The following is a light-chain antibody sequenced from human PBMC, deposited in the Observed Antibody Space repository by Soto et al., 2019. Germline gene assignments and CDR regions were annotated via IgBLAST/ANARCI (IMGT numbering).Light chain of an antibody. CDR2: DVS. Sequence: QSALTQPASVSGSPGRSITNSCTGTSSDVGGYNYVSWYQQHPGKAPKLMIYDVSNRPSGVSNRFSGSKSGNTASLTISGLQAEDEADYYCSSYTSSSTLDYVFGTGTKLTVL. V-gene: IGLV2-14*01. CDR3: SSYTSSSTLDYV. J-gene: IGLJ1*01. CDR1: SSDVGGYNY.